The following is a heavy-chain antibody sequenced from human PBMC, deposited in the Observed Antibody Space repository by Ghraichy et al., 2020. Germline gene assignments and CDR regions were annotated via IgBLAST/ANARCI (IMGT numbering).Heavy chain of an antibody. Sequence: LSLTCVASGFTFTSHAMTWVRQAPGKGLEWVSSISASGATPYYGPSASGRFTISKDNSKNTVYLQLNSLRAEDTAVYYCARDKGSEGYGSGWSEYYYYYGMDVWGQGPRATVS. J-gene: IGHJ6*02. CDR2: ISASGATP. CDR3: ARDKGSEGYGSGWSEYYYYYGMDV. V-gene: IGHV3-23*01. D-gene: IGHD6-19*01. CDR1: GFTFTSHA.